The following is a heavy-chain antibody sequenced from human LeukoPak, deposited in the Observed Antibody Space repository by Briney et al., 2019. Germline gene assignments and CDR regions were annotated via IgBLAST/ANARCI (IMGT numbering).Heavy chain of an antibody. J-gene: IGHJ3*02. D-gene: IGHD3-22*01. CDR2: IYHSGST. CDR3: ARDPARAYYYDSSGSEGDAFDI. Sequence: PSETLSLTCAVYGGSFSYYYWSWIRQPPGKGLEWIGEIYHSGSTNYNPSLKSRVTISVDKSKNQFSLKLSSVTAADTAVYYCARDPARAYYYDSSGSEGDAFDIWGQGTMVTVSS. CDR1: GGSFSYYY. V-gene: IGHV4-34*01.